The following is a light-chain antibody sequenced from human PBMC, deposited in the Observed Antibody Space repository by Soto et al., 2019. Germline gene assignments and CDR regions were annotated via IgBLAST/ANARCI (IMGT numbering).Light chain of an antibody. V-gene: IGKV1-5*03. Sequence: DIQMTQSPSTLSASVGDTVTITCRASQSISNWLAWYQQRPGKAPNLLIYKASSLEGGVPSRFSGSGSGTDFTLTISSLQPDDFATYYCQQDNNYPWTFGKGTRVE. CDR2: KAS. CDR1: QSISNW. J-gene: IGKJ1*01. CDR3: QQDNNYPWT.